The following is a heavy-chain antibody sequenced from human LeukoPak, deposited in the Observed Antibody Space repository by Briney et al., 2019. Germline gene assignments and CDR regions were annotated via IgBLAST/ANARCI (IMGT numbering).Heavy chain of an antibody. Sequence: SETLSLTCTASGGSISSSSYYWGWIRQPPGKGLEWIGSIYYSGSTYYNPSLKSRVTISVDTSKNQFSLKLSSVTAADTAVYYCARHIVVVPAAYFDYWGQGTLVTVSS. J-gene: IGHJ4*02. D-gene: IGHD2-2*01. CDR3: ARHIVVVPAAYFDY. V-gene: IGHV4-39*01. CDR2: IYYSGST. CDR1: GGSISSSSYY.